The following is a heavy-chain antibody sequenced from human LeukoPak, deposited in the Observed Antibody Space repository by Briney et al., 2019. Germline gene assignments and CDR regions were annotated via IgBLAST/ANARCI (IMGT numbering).Heavy chain of an antibody. V-gene: IGHV4-59*01. D-gene: IGHD2-21*02. J-gene: IGHJ1*01. CDR2: IYYSGST. CDR1: GGSISSDY. Sequence: SETLSLTCTVSGGSISSDYWGWIRQPPGKGLEWIGYIYYSGSTNYNPSLKSRVTISVDTSKNQFSLKLSSVTAADTAVYSCARTAYCGGDCYEYFQHWGQGTLVTVSS. CDR3: ARTAYCGGDCYEYFQH.